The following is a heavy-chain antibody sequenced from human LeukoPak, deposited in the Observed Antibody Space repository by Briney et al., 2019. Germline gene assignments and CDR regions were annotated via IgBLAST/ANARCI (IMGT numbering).Heavy chain of an antibody. V-gene: IGHV5-10-1*01. Sequence: GESLKISCKGSGYSFTSYWISWVRKMPGKGLEWMGRIDPSDSYTNYSPSFQGHVTISADKSISTAYLQWSSLKASGTAMYYCARQDWQDYYGSGSYYNRRKIDYWGQGTLVTVSS. J-gene: IGHJ4*02. CDR1: GYSFTSYW. CDR2: IDPSDSYT. CDR3: ARQDWQDYYGSGSYYNRRKIDY. D-gene: IGHD3-10*01.